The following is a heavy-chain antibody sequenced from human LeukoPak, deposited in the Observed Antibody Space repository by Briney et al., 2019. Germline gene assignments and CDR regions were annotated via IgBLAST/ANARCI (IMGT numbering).Heavy chain of an antibody. CDR3: ARFRFAVTLDY. D-gene: IGHD4-11*01. J-gene: IGHJ4*02. CDR2: INHSGST. Sequence: SETLSLTCAVYGGSFSGYYWGWIRQPPGKGLEWIGEINHSGSTNYNPSLKSRVTISVDTSKNQFSLKLSSVTAADTAVYYCARFRFAVTLDYWGQGTLVTVSS. V-gene: IGHV4-34*01. CDR1: GGSFSGYY.